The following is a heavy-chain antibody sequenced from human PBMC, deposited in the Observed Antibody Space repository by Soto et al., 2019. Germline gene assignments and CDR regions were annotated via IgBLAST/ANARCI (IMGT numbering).Heavy chain of an antibody. J-gene: IGHJ4*02. CDR2: IYHSGST. V-gene: IGHV4-30-2*05. CDR3: ARVNRWFGELLFDY. Sequence: SETLSLTCVVSGGSISSGGYSWSWIRQPPGKGLEWIGYIYHSGSTYYNPSLKSRVTISVDTSKNQFSLKLSSVTAADTAVYYCARVNRWFGELLFDYWGQGTLVTVSS. CDR1: GGSISSGGYS. D-gene: IGHD3-10*01.